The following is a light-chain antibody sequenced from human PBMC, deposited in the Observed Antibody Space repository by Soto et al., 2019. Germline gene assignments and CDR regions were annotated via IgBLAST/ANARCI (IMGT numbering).Light chain of an antibody. V-gene: IGKV3-15*01. J-gene: IGKJ5*01. CDR1: QSFSSN. CDR2: GAS. CDR3: QQYNNWPPLT. Sequence: EIVLTQSPATLSVSPGERATLSCRASQSFSSNLAWYQQKPGQAPRLLIYGASTSATGVPARFSGSGSGTAFTLTISSLQPADYAAYYCQQYNNWPPLTFGQGTRLDIK.